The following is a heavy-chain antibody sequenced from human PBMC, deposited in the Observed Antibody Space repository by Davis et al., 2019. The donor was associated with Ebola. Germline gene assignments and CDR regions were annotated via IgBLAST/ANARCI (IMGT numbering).Heavy chain of an antibody. CDR3: ARDTGIVPRAIVS. CDR1: GGSVTSGFYF. V-gene: IGHV4-61*01. J-gene: IGHJ4*02. Sequence: SETLSLTCTVSGGSVTSGFYFWNWIRQPPGKGLEWIGQIYYTGNTNYNPSLGSRVTMSLDTSKSQLSLNLTSVTAADTAVYYCARDTGIVPRAIVSWGQGSLVTVSS. D-gene: IGHD2-2*01. CDR2: IYYTGNT.